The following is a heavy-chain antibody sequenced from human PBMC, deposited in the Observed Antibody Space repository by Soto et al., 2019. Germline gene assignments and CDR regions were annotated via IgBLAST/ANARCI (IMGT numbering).Heavy chain of an antibody. V-gene: IGHV3-7*01. Sequence: GGSLRLSCAASGFTFSSYWMSWVRQAPGKGLEWVANIKQDGSEKYYVDSVKGRFTISRDNAKNSLYLQMNSLRAEDTAVYYCARDGALTLRYFDWLLKSAEYFQHWGQVTLVTVSS. D-gene: IGHD3-9*01. J-gene: IGHJ1*01. CDR3: ARDGALTLRYFDWLLKSAEYFQH. CDR1: GFTFSSYW. CDR2: IKQDGSEK.